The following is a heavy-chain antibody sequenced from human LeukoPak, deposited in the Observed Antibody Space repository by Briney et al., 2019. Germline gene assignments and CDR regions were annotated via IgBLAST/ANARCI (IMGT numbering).Heavy chain of an antibody. Sequence: GRSLRLSCAASGFTFSSYGMHWVRQAPGKGLEWVAVIWYDGSNKYYADSVKGRFTISRDNSKNTLYLQMNSLRAEDRAVYSCAIGVGEMDTITWGWFDPWGQGTLVNVSS. CDR2: IWYDGSNK. J-gene: IGHJ5*02. CDR1: GFTFSSYG. CDR3: AIGVGEMDTITWGWFDP. D-gene: IGHD5-24*01. V-gene: IGHV3-33*01.